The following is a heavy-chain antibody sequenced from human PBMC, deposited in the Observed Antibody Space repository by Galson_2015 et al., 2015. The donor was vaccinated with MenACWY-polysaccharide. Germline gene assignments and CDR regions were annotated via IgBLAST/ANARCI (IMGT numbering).Heavy chain of an antibody. Sequence: FTISRDNSRNTAFLQMSSLKTADTAIYYCAKAVVATALLDYWGQGTLVTVSS. V-gene: IGHV3-23*01. D-gene: IGHD2-21*02. J-gene: IGHJ4*02. CDR3: AKAVVATALLDY.